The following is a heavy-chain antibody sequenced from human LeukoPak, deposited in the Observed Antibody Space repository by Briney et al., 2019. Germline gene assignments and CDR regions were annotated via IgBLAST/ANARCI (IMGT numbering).Heavy chain of an antibody. CDR2: VFYSGTT. CDR3: ARLARSTRDYSWHFDL. Sequence: SETLSLTCTVSGGSVCSNNYYWTWLRQPPGMGLQWIGTVFYSGTTYYNPSLKSRATTSVDTSKNQFSLKLSSVTVADMAVYYCARLARSTRDYSWHFDLWGRGTLVTVSS. CDR1: GGSVCSNNYY. J-gene: IGHJ2*01. D-gene: IGHD4-17*01. V-gene: IGHV4-39*01.